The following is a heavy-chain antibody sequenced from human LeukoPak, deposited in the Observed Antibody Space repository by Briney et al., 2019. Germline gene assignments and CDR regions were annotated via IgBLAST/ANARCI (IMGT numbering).Heavy chain of an antibody. D-gene: IGHD3-22*01. CDR1: GFTFSSYG. CDR2: ISGSGGST. J-gene: IGHJ4*02. Sequence: GGSLRLSCAASGFTFSSYGMHWVRQAPGKGLEWVSAISGSGGSTYYADSVKGRFTISRDNSKNTLYLQMNSLRAEDTAVYYCAKENYYYDSSPYDYWGQGTLVTVSS. V-gene: IGHV3-23*01. CDR3: AKENYYYDSSPYDY.